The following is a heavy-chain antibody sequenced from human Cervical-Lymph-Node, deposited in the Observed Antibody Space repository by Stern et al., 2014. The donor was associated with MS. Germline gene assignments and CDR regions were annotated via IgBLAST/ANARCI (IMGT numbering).Heavy chain of an antibody. D-gene: IGHD2-15*01. CDR2: NSAYNGNT. CDR3: ARGLLGSENAFDI. Sequence: QVKLVQSGAEVKKPTDSVKVSCKASGYTFTSYGISWVRQPPGQGIALKGGNSAYNGNTNYAQKLQGRVTMTTDTSTSTAYMELRSLRSDDTAVYYCARGLLGSENAFDIWGQGTMVTVSS. V-gene: IGHV1-18*01. J-gene: IGHJ3*02. CDR1: GYTFTSYG.